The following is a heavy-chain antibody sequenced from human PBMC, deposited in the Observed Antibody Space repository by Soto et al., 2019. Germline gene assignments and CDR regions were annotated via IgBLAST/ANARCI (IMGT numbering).Heavy chain of an antibody. CDR3: ARALNDFWSGYPNYYYYYGMDV. V-gene: IGHV1-69*01. CDR1: GGTFSSYA. D-gene: IGHD3-3*01. Sequence: QVQLVQSGAEVKKPGSSVKVSCKASGGTFSSYAISWVRQAPGQGLEWMGGIIPIFGTANYAQKFQGRVTITADDSTSTAYMELSSLRSEDTAVYYCARALNDFWSGYPNYYYYYGMDVWGQGTTVTVSS. J-gene: IGHJ6*02. CDR2: IIPIFGTA.